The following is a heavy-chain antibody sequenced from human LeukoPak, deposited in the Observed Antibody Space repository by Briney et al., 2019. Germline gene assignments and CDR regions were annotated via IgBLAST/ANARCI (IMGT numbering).Heavy chain of an antibody. CDR3: ARGGFGLGVGSTIGLNWLDP. V-gene: IGHV1-46*01. J-gene: IGHJ5*02. CDR2: INPSGGST. D-gene: IGHD1-26*01. CDR1: GYTFTNYY. Sequence: ASVKVSCKASGYTFTNYYMHWVRQAPGQGLEWMGIINPSGGSTSYAQKFRGRVTMTSDTSTSTVYMELRSLRSEDTAVYYCARGGFGLGVGSTIGLNWLDPWGQGTLVTVSS.